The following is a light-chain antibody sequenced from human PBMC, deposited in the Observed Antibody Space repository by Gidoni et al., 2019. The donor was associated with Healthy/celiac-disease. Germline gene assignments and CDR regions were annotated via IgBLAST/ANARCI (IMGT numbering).Light chain of an antibody. V-gene: IGKV1-39*01. CDR1: QSISSY. J-gene: IGKJ4*01. CDR3: QQSYSTPIT. Sequence: DIQMTQSPSSLSASVGDRVPITCRASQSISSYLNWYQQKPGKAPKLLIYAASSLQSGVPSRFSGSGSGTDFTLTISSLQPEDFATYYCQQSYSTPITFXGXTKVEIK. CDR2: AAS.